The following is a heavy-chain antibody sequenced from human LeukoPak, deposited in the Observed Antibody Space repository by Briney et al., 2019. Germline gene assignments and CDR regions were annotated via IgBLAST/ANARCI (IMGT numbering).Heavy chain of an antibody. D-gene: IGHD2-8*01. CDR1: GFTFSYYG. J-gene: IGHJ4*02. CDR3: ARDADTTNHFSWLDY. CDR2: IWHDGSKQ. V-gene: IGHV3-33*08. Sequence: EAGGSLRLSCAASGFTFSYYGMQWVRQAPGKGLEWVALIWHDGSKQYYADSVKGRFTISRDNSKTTLYLQMNSLRADDTAMYYCARDADTTNHFSWLDYWGQGTLVTVSS.